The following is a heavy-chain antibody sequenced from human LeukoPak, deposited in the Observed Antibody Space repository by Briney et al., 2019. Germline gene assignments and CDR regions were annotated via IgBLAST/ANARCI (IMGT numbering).Heavy chain of an antibody. D-gene: IGHD3-10*01. V-gene: IGHV4-31*03. CDR3: ARVDGHYYGSGSVVHFDP. Sequence: SSETLSLTCTVSGGSISSGGYYWSWIRQHPGKGLEWIVYIYYSGSTYYNPSLKSRVTISVDTSKNQFSLKLSSVTAADTAVYYCARVDGHYYGSGSVVHFDPWGQGTLVTVSS. J-gene: IGHJ5*02. CDR1: GGSISSGGYY. CDR2: IYYSGST.